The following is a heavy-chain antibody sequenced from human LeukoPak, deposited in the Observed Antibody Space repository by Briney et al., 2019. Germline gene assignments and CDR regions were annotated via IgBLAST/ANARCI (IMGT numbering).Heavy chain of an antibody. CDR1: GYSISSGYY. V-gene: IGHV4-38-2*01. J-gene: IGHJ4*02. CDR2: IYHSGST. Sequence: SETLSHTCAVSGYSISSGYYWGWIRQPPGKGLEWIGSIYHSGSTYYNPSLKSRVTISVDTSKNQFSLKLSSVTAADTAVYYCARVGYGSGSYYTDYWGQGTLVTVSS. CDR3: ARVGYGSGSYYTDY. D-gene: IGHD3-10*01.